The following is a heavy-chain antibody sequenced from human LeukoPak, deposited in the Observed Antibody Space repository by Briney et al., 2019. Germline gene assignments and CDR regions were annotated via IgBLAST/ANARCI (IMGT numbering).Heavy chain of an antibody. CDR2: IYYSGYT. Sequence: TSETLSLTGTVSGGSIRSYYWGWLRQPPGKGREWIGCIYYSGYTNYKSSLTSRVTISVDTSKNQFSLKLSSVPAADTAVYYCASLYLPATRFDYWGQGTLVTVSS. J-gene: IGHJ4*02. D-gene: IGHD5-24*01. CDR3: ASLYLPATRFDY. CDR1: GGSIRSYY. V-gene: IGHV4-59*01.